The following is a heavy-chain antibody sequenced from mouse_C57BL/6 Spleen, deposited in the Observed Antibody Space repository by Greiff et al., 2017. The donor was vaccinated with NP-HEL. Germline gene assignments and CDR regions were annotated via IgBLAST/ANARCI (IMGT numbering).Heavy chain of an antibody. V-gene: IGHV1-15*01. Sequence: VNLVESGAELVRPGASVTLSCKASGYTFTDYEMHWVKQTPVHGLEWIGAIDPETGGTAYNQKFKGKAILTADKSSSTAYMELRSLTSEDSAVYYCTRRDYGNYFDYWGQGTTLTVSS. D-gene: IGHD2-1*01. CDR1: GYTFTDYE. CDR2: IDPETGGT. CDR3: TRRDYGNYFDY. J-gene: IGHJ2*01.